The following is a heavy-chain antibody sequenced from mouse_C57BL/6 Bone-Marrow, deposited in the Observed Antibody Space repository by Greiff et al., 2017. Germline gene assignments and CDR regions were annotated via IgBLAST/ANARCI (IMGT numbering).Heavy chain of an antibody. CDR1: GYTFTSYW. J-gene: IGHJ3*01. Sequence: QVQLQQPGAELVKPGASVKLSCKASGYTFTSYWMHWVKQRPGQGLEWIGMIHPNSGSTNYNEKFKSKATLTVDKSSSTAYMQLSSLTSEDSAVYFSARKKDYSNTWFAYWGEGSLVTVSA. D-gene: IGHD2-5*01. CDR2: IHPNSGST. V-gene: IGHV1-64*01. CDR3: ARKKDYSNTWFAY.